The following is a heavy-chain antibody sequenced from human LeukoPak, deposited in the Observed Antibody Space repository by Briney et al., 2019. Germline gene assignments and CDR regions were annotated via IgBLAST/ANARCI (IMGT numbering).Heavy chain of an antibody. J-gene: IGHJ6*02. CDR1: GFTFYNYW. V-gene: IGHV3-66*01. CDR2: IYSGGST. D-gene: IGHD3-10*01. CDR3: ARDRFGEFDYYGMDV. Sequence: GGSLRLSCAASGFTFYNYWMSWVRQAPGKGLEWVSVIYSGGSTYYADSVKGRFTISRDNSKNTLYLQMNSLRAEDTAVYYCARDRFGEFDYYGMDVWGQGTTVTVSS.